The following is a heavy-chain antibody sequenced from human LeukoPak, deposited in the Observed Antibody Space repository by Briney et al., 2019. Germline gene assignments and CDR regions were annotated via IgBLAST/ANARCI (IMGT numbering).Heavy chain of an antibody. Sequence: GGSLRLSCAASGFTFRSDAIHWVRQAPGKGLEWLAFISYDGSIKYYADSVKGRFTISRDNSKNTLSLQMNSLRGEDTAVYYCARDRSEKYSTDYWGQGTLVTVSS. V-gene: IGHV3-30-3*01. CDR2: ISYDGSIK. CDR3: ARDRSEKYSTDY. D-gene: IGHD2-15*01. J-gene: IGHJ4*02. CDR1: GFTFRSDA.